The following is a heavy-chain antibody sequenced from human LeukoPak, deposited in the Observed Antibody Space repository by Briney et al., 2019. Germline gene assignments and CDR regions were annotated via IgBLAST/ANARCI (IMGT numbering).Heavy chain of an antibody. Sequence: PGGSLRLSCEASGFTFSSYWMHWVRHDPGKGLVWVSRMNSDGSSTSHADSVRGRFTISRDNAKNTLYLQMNSLRAEDTAVYYCAREHNTAAAIDYWGQGTLVTVSS. V-gene: IGHV3-74*01. J-gene: IGHJ4*02. CDR3: AREHNTAAAIDY. D-gene: IGHD6-13*01. CDR1: GFTFSSYW. CDR2: MNSDGSST.